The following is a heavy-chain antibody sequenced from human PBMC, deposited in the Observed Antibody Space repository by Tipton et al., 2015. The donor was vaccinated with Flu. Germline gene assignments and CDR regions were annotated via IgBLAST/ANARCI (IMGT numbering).Heavy chain of an antibody. CDR1: GFTFSSYW. CDR2: TNTDGSTG. CDR3: TGVYYFDN. V-gene: IGHV3-74*02. Sequence: VQLVQSGGGLVQPGGSLRLSCAASGFTFSSYWMNWVRQVPGAALEWVSRTNTDGSTGDYADSVRGRFTISRDNAKNTLYLQMTSLSAEDTAVYYCTGVYYFDNWGQGTLITVSS. D-gene: IGHD1-1*01. J-gene: IGHJ4*02.